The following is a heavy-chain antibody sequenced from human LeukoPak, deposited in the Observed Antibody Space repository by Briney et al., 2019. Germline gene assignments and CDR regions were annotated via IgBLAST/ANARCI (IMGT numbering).Heavy chain of an antibody. CDR3: ARHERIAAAAHFDY. CDR2: IYYSGST. J-gene: IGHJ4*02. CDR1: GGSISSSSYY. Sequence: SESLSLTCTVSGGSISSSSYYWSWIRQPPGKGLEWIGSIYYSGSTYYNPSLKSRVTISVDTSMNQFSLKLSSVTAADTAVYYCARHERIAAAAHFDYWGQGTLVTVSS. V-gene: IGHV4-39*01. D-gene: IGHD6-13*01.